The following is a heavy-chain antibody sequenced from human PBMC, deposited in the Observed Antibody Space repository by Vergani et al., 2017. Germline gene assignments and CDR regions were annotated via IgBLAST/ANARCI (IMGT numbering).Heavy chain of an antibody. CDR1: GGSFSGYY. D-gene: IGHD5-18*01. Sequence: QVQLQQWGAGLLKPSETLSLTCAVYGGSFSGYYWSWIRQPPGKGLEWIGEINHSGSTNYNPSLKSRGTISVDKSKNQFSLKLSSVTAADTAVYYCASATRYSYGYFGYLNYWGQGTLVTVSS. CDR2: INHSGST. V-gene: IGHV4-34*01. CDR3: ASATRYSYGYFGYLNY. J-gene: IGHJ4*02.